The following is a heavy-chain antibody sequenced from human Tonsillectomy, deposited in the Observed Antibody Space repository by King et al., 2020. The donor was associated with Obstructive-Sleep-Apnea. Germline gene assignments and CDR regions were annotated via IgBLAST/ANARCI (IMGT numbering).Heavy chain of an antibody. V-gene: IGHV4-39*07. D-gene: IGHD2-21*01. CDR2: IYYSGSY. CDR3: ARGPSLGEENDY. CDR1: GDSISTSYY. J-gene: IGHJ4*02. Sequence: LQLQESGPGLVKPSETLSLTCTVSGDSISTSYYWTWIRQPPGKGLEWIGSIYYSGSYYYNPSLKSRVTISVDTSRNQFSLKLSFVTAADTAVYYCARGPSLGEENDYWGQGTLVTVSS.